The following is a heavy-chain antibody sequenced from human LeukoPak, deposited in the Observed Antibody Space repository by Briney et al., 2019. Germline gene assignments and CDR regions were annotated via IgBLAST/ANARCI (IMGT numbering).Heavy chain of an antibody. Sequence: SETLSLTCAVYGGSFSGYYWSWIRQPPGKGLEWIGEINHSGSTNYNPSLKSRVTISVGTSKNQFSLKLSPVTAADTAIYYCARDHYDSSGYFLGNDYWGQGILVTVSS. D-gene: IGHD3-22*01. V-gene: IGHV4-34*01. CDR3: ARDHYDSSGYFLGNDY. J-gene: IGHJ4*02. CDR1: GGSFSGYY. CDR2: INHSGST.